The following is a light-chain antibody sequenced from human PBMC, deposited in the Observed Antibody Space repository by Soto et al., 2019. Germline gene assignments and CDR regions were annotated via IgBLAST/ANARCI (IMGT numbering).Light chain of an antibody. CDR1: SSDVGGYNY. Sequence: QSALTQPASVCGSPGQSITISCTGTSSDVGGYNYVSWYQQYQCTAPKLMISDVINRPSGVSIRFSGSKSGNTASLTISGFKAEDAADDSCRSYPGILTHVFGTGTKLTVL. J-gene: IGLJ1*01. CDR2: DVI. CDR3: RSYPGILTHV. V-gene: IGLV2-14*01.